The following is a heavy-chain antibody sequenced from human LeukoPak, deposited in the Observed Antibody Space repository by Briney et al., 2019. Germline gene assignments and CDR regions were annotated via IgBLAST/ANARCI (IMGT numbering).Heavy chain of an antibody. CDR2: IIPILGTA. CDR3: ATKRGYSYGSPH. V-gene: IGHV1-69*01. J-gene: IGHJ4*02. D-gene: IGHD5-18*01. CDR1: GGTFSSYA. Sequence: SVKVSCKASGGTFSSYAISWVRQAPGQGLEWMGGIIPILGTANYAQKFQGRVTITADESTSTAYMELSSLRSEDTAVYYCATKRGYSYGSPHWGQGTPVTVSS.